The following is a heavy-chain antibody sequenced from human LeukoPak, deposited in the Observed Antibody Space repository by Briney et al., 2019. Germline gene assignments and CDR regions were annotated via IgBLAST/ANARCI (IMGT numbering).Heavy chain of an antibody. D-gene: IGHD2-15*01. CDR3: AKELRTYCSGGSCYWAKYFDY. Sequence: GGSLRLSCAASGFTFSSYGMHWVRQAPGKGLEWVSAISGSGGSTYYADSVKGRFTISRDNSKNTLYLQMNSLRAEDTAVYYCAKELRTYCSGGSCYWAKYFDYWGQGTLVTVSS. J-gene: IGHJ4*02. CDR2: ISGSGGST. V-gene: IGHV3-23*01. CDR1: GFTFSSYG.